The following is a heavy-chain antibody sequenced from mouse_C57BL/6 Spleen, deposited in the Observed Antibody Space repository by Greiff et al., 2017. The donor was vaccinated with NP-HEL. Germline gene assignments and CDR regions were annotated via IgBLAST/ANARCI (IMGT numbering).Heavy chain of an antibody. CDR3: AKRDYDGAWFAY. CDR2: IWRGGST. Sequence: VMLVESGPGLVQPSQSLSITCTVSGFSLTSYGVHWVRQSPGKGLEWLGVIWRGGSTDYNAAFMSRLSITKDNSKSQVFFKMNSLQADDTAIYYCAKRDYDGAWFAYWGQGTLVTVSA. D-gene: IGHD2-4*01. J-gene: IGHJ3*01. V-gene: IGHV2-5*01. CDR1: GFSLTSYG.